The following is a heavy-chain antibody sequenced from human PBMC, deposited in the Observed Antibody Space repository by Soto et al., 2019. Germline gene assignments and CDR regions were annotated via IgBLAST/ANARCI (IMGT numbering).Heavy chain of an antibody. CDR2: IFWDDDQ. Sequence: QITLKESGPTLVKPTQTLTLTCTFSGFSLNSNGVGVAWIRQSPGKALEWLAVIFWDDDQRYSPSLEGRLTITKDTSKNQVVLTLANVGPVDAGTYFCAHSRMHIHYFCNGMDVWGQGTTVTVS. J-gene: IGHJ6*02. V-gene: IGHV2-5*02. CDR1: GFSLNSNGVG. CDR3: AHSRMHIHYFCNGMDV.